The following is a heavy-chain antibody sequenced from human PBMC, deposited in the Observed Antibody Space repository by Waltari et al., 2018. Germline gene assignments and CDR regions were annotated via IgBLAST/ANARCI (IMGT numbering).Heavy chain of an antibody. D-gene: IGHD3-10*01. J-gene: IGHJ4*02. CDR2: IYWDDDK. V-gene: IGHV2-5*02. CDR3: AHRFIGRGDWESGFLDH. CDR1: GFSLTTRGVG. Sequence: QITLKESGPTRVKPTQTLALTCPFPGFSLTTRGVGVGWSRQPPGKALEWLGFIYWDDDKRYSPSLKSRLTITKDTSKNQVVLTMTNMDPVDTATYFCAHRFIGRGDWESGFLDHWGQGTLVTVSS.